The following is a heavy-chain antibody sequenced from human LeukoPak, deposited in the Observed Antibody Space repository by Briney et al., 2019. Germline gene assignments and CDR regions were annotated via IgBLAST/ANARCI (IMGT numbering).Heavy chain of an antibody. CDR3: AKGAGEIAAAGTNFDF. J-gene: IGHJ4*02. CDR1: GFTFSSYG. D-gene: IGHD6-13*01. CDR2: ISGSGGNT. Sequence: GGSLRLSCAASGFTFSSYGMSWVRQTPGKGLEWVSAISGSGGNTHYADSVKGRFTISRDNSKNTLYLQMNSLRAEDTAVYYCAKGAGEIAAAGTNFDFWGQGTLVTVSS. V-gene: IGHV3-23*01.